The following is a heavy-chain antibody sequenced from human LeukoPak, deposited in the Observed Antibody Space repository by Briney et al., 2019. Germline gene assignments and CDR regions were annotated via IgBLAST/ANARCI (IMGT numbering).Heavy chain of an antibody. J-gene: IGHJ4*02. CDR2: MYDTVNT. V-gene: IGHV4-59*11. Sequence: ASETLSLTCTVSGGSISSHYWSWVRQPPGKGLEWIGYMYDTVNTKDNPSLTSRLTLSADTSKNQFSPRLGSVTAADTAVYYCATIKRGYPYGYFDFWGQGILVTVSS. CDR3: ATIKRGYPYGYFDF. CDR1: GGSISSHY. D-gene: IGHD5-18*01.